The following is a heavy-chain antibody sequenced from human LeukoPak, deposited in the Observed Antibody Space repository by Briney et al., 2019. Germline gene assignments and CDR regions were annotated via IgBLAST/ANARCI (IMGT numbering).Heavy chain of an antibody. V-gene: IGHV3-15*01. D-gene: IGHD3-3*01. CDR1: GFTFSNAW. CDR3: TTPSRFSIDY. Sequence: GGSLRLSCAASGFTFSNAWMSWVRQAPGMGLEWVARIKSKTDGGTTDYAAPVKGRLTISRDDSKSTLYLHMDSLKTEDKAVYYCTTPSRFSIDYWGQGVLVTVSS. J-gene: IGHJ4*02. CDR2: IKSKTDGGTT.